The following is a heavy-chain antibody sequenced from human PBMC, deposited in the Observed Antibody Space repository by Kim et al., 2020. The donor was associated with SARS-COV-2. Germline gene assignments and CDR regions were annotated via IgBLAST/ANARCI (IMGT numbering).Heavy chain of an antibody. V-gene: IGHV1-18*01. CDR1: GYTFTSYG. J-gene: IGHJ5*02. CDR2: ISAYNGNT. D-gene: IGHD6-25*01. CDR3: ARDHSGIAQKGYNWFDP. Sequence: ASVKVSCKASGYTFTSYGISWVRQAPGQGLEWMGWISAYNGNTNYAQKLQGRVTMTTDTSTSTAYMELRSLRSDDTAVYYCARDHSGIAQKGYNWFDPWGQGTLVTLSS.